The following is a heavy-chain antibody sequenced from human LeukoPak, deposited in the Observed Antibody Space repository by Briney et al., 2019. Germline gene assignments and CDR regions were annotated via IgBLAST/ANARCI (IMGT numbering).Heavy chain of an antibody. J-gene: IGHJ6*03. CDR1: GGSFSGYY. CDR2: INHSGST. D-gene: IGHD6-19*01. CDR3: ARVREQWLVRTAYMDV. V-gene: IGHV4-34*01. Sequence: PSETMSLTCAVYGGSFSGYYWSWIRQPPGKGLEWIGEINHSGSTNYNPSLKSRVTISVDTSKYQFSLKLSSVTAAGTAVYYCARVREQWLVRTAYMDVWGKGTTVTVSS.